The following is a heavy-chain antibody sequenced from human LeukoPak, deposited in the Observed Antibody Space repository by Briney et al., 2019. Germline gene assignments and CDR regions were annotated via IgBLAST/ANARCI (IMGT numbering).Heavy chain of an antibody. CDR3: ARDWWSDPIFDY. V-gene: IGHV1-3*01. D-gene: IGHD2-15*01. CDR2: INAGNGNT. CDR1: GYTFTSYA. J-gene: IGHJ4*02. Sequence: ASVKVSCKASGYTFTSYAMHWVRQAPGQRLEWMGWINAGNGNTKYSQKFQGRVTITRDTSASTAYMELSSLRSEDTAVYYCARDWWSDPIFDYWGQGTLVTVSS.